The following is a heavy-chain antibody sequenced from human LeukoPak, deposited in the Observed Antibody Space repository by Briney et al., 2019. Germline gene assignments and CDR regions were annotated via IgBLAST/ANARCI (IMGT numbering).Heavy chain of an antibody. Sequence: ASVKVSCKASGYTFTSNYIHWVRQAPGQGLEWMGMIYPRDGSTSYAQNFQGRVTVTRDTSTSTVHMELSGLRSEDTAVYYCARDQEGFDYWGQGTLVTVSS. CDR1: GYTFTSNY. V-gene: IGHV1-46*01. CDR2: IYPRDGST. CDR3: ARDQEGFDY. J-gene: IGHJ4*02.